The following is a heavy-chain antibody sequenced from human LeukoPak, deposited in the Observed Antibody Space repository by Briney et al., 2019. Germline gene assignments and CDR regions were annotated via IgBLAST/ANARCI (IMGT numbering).Heavy chain of an antibody. Sequence: SETLSLTCTVSGGSISSGTYYWSWIRQPAGKGVEWIGRIHTRGSTNYNPSLKSRLTISVDTSKNQFSLKLSSVTAADTAVYYCAGDIVVVVAAFDAFDIWGQGTMVTVSS. CDR2: IHTRGST. CDR1: GGSISSGTYY. CDR3: AGDIVVVVAAFDAFDI. V-gene: IGHV4-61*02. J-gene: IGHJ3*02. D-gene: IGHD2-15*01.